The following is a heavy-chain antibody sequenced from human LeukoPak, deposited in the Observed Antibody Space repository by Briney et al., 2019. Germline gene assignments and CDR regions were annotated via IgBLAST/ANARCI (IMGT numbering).Heavy chain of an antibody. V-gene: IGHV1-46*01. D-gene: IGHD6-6*01. CDR3: ARGDIEYSSSFAYYYYMDV. J-gene: IGHJ6*03. CDR1: GYTFTSYY. Sequence: GASVKVSCKASGYTFTSYYMHWVRQAPGQGLEWMGIINPSGGSTSNAQKFQGRVTMTRDMSTSTVYMELSSLRSEDTAVYYCARGDIEYSSSFAYYYYMDVWGKGTTVTVSS. CDR2: INPSGGST.